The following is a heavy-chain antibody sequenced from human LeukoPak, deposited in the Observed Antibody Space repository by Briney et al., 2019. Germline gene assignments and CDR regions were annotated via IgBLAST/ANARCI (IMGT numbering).Heavy chain of an antibody. J-gene: IGHJ4*02. D-gene: IGHD3-22*01. V-gene: IGHV3-66*01. CDR2: IYSGGST. CDR1: GFTVSSNY. CDR3: AGSYYYDSSGYNDC. Sequence: GGSLRLSCAASGFTVSSNYMSWVRQAPGKGLEWVSVIYSGGSTYYADSVKGRFTISRDNSKNTLYLQMNSLRAEDTAVYYCAGSYYYDSSGYNDCWGQGTLVTVSS.